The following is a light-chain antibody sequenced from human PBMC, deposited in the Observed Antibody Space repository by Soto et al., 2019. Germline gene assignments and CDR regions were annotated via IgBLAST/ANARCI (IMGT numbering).Light chain of an antibody. CDR1: QNVSSTS. CDR3: QQDGSSASIT. CDR2: GAS. J-gene: IGKJ5*01. Sequence: EIVLTQSPGTLSLSPGVRVTLSCRASQNVSSTSLAWYQQTPGEATRLLIYGASRRATGLPDRFSGSGSGTDFTLTISRLEPEDFAVYYCQQDGSSASITVGQGTRLEIK. V-gene: IGKV3-20*01.